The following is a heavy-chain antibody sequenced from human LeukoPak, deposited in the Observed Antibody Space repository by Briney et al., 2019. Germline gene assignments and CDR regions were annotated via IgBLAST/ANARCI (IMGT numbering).Heavy chain of an antibody. CDR1: GFTFDNYA. CDR2: IGGDGGTT. V-gene: IGHV3-43*02. CDR3: AKDIGSGWSFDS. Sequence: GGSLRLSCAASGFTFDNYAMHWVRQAPGKGLEWVSLIGGDGGTTYFADSVKGRFTISRDNSKNSLYLQMNSLRTEDTALYYCAKDIGSGWSFDSWGQGTLSPSPQ. J-gene: IGHJ4*02. D-gene: IGHD6-19*01.